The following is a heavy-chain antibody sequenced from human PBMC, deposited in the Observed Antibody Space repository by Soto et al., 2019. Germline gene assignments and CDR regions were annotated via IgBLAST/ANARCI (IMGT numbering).Heavy chain of an antibody. V-gene: IGHV5-51*01. CDR2: IYPGDSDI. J-gene: IGHJ4*02. Sequence: GESLKISCKGSGYRFTSYWIGWVRQMPGKGLEWMGIIYPGDSDIRYSPSFQGQFTISGDKSISTVYLQWSSLKASDTAIYYCARRGDYTSSSVGHWGQGTLVTVSS. D-gene: IGHD6-6*01. CDR3: ARRGDYTSSSVGH. CDR1: GYRFTSYW.